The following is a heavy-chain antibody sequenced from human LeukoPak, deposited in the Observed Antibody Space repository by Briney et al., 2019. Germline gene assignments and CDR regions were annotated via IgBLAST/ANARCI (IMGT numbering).Heavy chain of an antibody. V-gene: IGHV3-74*01. CDR3: AKVLGASITMVRGVIVFDY. D-gene: IGHD3-10*01. J-gene: IGHJ4*02. CDR2: INSDGSST. CDR1: GFTFSSYW. Sequence: PGGSLRLSCAASGFTFSSYWMHWVRQAPGKGLVWVSRINSDGSSTSYADSVKGRFTISRDNSKNTLYLQMNSLRAEDTAVYYCAKVLGASITMVRGVIVFDYWGQGTLVTVSS.